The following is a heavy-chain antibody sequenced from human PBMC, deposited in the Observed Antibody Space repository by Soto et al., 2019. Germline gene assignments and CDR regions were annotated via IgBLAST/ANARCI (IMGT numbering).Heavy chain of an antibody. CDR2: IYYSGST. D-gene: IGHD4-17*01. CDR1: GGSISSYY. Sequence: SETLSLTCTVSGGSISSYYWSWIRQHPGKGLEWIGYIYYSGSTYYNPSLKSRVTISVDTSKNQFSLKLSSVTAADTAVYYCARKENGYGDYDWFDPWGQGTLVTVSS. CDR3: ARKENGYGDYDWFDP. J-gene: IGHJ5*02. V-gene: IGHV4-59*06.